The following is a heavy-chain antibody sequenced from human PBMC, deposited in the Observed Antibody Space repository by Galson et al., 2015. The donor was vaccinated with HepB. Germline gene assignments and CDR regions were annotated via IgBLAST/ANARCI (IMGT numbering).Heavy chain of an antibody. CDR3: ARTAERSYYDFWSGYYTNWFDP. CDR2: IWYDGSNK. CDR1: GFTFSSYG. Sequence: SLRLSCAASGFTFSSYGMHWVRQAPGKGLEWVAVIWYDGSNKYYADSVKGRFTISRDNSKNTLYLQMNSLRAEDTAVYYCARTAERSYYDFWSGYYTNWFDPWGQGTLVTVSS. J-gene: IGHJ5*02. D-gene: IGHD3-3*01. V-gene: IGHV3-33*01.